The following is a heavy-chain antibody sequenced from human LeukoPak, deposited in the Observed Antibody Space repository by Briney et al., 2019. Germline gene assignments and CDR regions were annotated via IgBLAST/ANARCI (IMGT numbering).Heavy chain of an antibody. CDR1: EFTFSSYA. CDR2: ISGSGGST. V-gene: IGHV3-23*01. J-gene: IGHJ4*02. D-gene: IGHD2-21*02. Sequence: GGSLRLSCVVSEFTFSSYAMSWVRQAPGKGLEWVSFISGSGGSTNYADSVKGRFTISRDNSKNTLYLQINSLRAEDTAVYYCAKRMSATGVCLNFDSWGQGILVTVSS. CDR3: AKRMSATGVCLNFDS.